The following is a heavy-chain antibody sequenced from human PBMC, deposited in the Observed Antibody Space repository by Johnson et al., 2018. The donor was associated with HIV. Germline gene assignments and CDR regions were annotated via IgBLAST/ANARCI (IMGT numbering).Heavy chain of an antibody. V-gene: IGHV3-30-3*01. D-gene: IGHD6-13*01. CDR3: ARGVKQQLSVVDAFDI. CDR1: GFTFSSYA. CDR2: ISFDGSNK. J-gene: IGHJ3*02. Sequence: QVQLVESGGGLVKPGGSLRLSCAASGFTFSSYAMHWVRQAPGMGLEWVAVISFDGSNKYYADSVKGRFTISRDNSKNRLYLQMNSLRAEDTAVYFCARGVKQQLSVVDAFDIWGQGTMVTVSS.